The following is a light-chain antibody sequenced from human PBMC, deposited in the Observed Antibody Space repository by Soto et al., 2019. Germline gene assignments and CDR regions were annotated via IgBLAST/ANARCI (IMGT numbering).Light chain of an antibody. Sequence: QSVLTQPRSVSGSPGQSVTISCTGTGSDVGGYNYVSWYQQHPGKAPKLMINDVTKRPSGVPDRFSGSKSGNTASLTISGLQAEDEAYYYCCSYAGSYTLVFGGGTKLTVL. CDR1: GSDVGGYNY. J-gene: IGLJ2*01. CDR2: DVT. CDR3: CSYAGSYTLV. V-gene: IGLV2-11*01.